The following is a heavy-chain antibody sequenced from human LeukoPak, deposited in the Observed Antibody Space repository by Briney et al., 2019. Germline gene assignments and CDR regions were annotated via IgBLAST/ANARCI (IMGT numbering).Heavy chain of an antibody. V-gene: IGHV4-59*08. CDR3: ARHRYSSGWYGAFDI. Sequence: SETLSLTCTVSGGSISSYYWNWIRQPPGKGLEWIGYIYYSGSTNYNPSLESRVTISVDTSKNQFSLKLSSVTAADTAVYYCARHRYSSGWYGAFDIWGQGTMVTVSS. CDR1: GGSISSYY. J-gene: IGHJ3*02. D-gene: IGHD6-19*01. CDR2: IYYSGST.